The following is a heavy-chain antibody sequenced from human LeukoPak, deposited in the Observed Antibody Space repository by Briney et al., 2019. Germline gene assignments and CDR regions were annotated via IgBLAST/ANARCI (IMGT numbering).Heavy chain of an antibody. CDR2: VDPEDGET. Sequence: ASVKISCKVSGYTFTDYYMHWVQRAPGKGLEWMGLVDPEDGETIYAEKFQGRVTITADTSTDTAYMELSSLRSEDTAVYYCATGGITIFGANYYYYYYMDVWGKGTTVTVSS. CDR3: ATGGITIFGANYYYYYYMDV. V-gene: IGHV1-69-2*01. J-gene: IGHJ6*03. D-gene: IGHD3-3*01. CDR1: GYTFTDYY.